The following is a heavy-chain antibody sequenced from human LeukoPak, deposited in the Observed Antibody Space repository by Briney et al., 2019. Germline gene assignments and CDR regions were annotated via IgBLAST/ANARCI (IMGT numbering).Heavy chain of an antibody. CDR1: GFTFSGEW. J-gene: IGHJ4*02. CDR2: INQDGSQK. Sequence: HPGGSLRLSCVASGFTFSGEWMSWVRQAPGKGLEWVTNINQDGSQKYYEDSVKGRFTVSRDNAKNSLYLHMNGLRADDTAIYYCARDHDGKDCWGQGTLVTVSS. V-gene: IGHV3-7*01. CDR3: ARDHDGKDC. D-gene: IGHD1-1*01.